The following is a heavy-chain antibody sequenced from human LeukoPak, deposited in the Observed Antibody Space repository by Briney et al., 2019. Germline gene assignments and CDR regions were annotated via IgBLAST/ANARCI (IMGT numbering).Heavy chain of an antibody. CDR3: AKSLLTTASGTGRAFDI. CDR1: GFTFSSYA. J-gene: IGHJ3*02. D-gene: IGHD1-26*01. CDR2: ISGSGGTT. Sequence: GGSLRLSCAASGFTFSSYAMSWVRQAPGKGLEWVSAISGSGGTTYYANSVKGRFTISRDNSKNTLYLQMNSLRAEDTAEYYCAKSLLTTASGTGRAFDIWGQGTMVTVSS. V-gene: IGHV3-23*01.